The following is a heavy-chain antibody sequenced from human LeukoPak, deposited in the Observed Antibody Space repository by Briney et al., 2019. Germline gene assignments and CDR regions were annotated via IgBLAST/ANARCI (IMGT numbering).Heavy chain of an antibody. CDR1: GFTFSSYG. V-gene: IGHV3-30*18. J-gene: IGHJ5*02. CDR3: AKDRAPFMVRDPNWFDP. CDR2: ISYDGSNK. Sequence: PGGSLRLSCAASGFTFSSYGMHWVRQAPGKGLEWVAVISYDGSNKYYADSVKGRFTISRDNSKNTLYLQMNSLRAEDTAVYYCAKDRAPFMVRDPNWFDPWGQGTLVTVSS. D-gene: IGHD3-10*01.